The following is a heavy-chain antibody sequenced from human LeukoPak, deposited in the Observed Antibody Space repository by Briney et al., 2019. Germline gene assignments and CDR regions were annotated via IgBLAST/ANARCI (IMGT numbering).Heavy chain of an antibody. CDR1: GYTFTSYY. V-gene: IGHV1-46*01. D-gene: IGHD3-10*01. Sequence: ASVKVSCKASGYTFTSYYMHWVRQAPGQGLEWMGIINPSGGSTSYAQKFQGRVTMTRDTSISTAYMELSRLRSDDTAVYYCARDQGSGRGFDPWGQGTLVTVSS. CDR3: ARDQGSGRGFDP. J-gene: IGHJ5*02. CDR2: INPSGGST.